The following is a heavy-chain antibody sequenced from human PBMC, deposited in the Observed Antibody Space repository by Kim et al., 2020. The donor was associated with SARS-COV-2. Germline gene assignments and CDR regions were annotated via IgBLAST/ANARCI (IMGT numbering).Heavy chain of an antibody. D-gene: IGHD3-3*01. V-gene: IGHV3-48*03. CDR2: ISSSGSTI. CDR1: GFTFSSYE. J-gene: IGHJ6*03. Sequence: GGSLRLSCAASGFTFSSYEMNWVRQAPGKGLEWVSYISSSGSTIYYADSVKGRFTISRDNAKNSLYLQMNSLRAEDTAVYYCARGGGYYVRVLARYMDVWGKGTTVTVSS. CDR3: ARGGGYYVRVLARYMDV.